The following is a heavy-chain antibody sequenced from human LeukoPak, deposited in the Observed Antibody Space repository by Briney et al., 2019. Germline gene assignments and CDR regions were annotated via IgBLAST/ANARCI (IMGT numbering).Heavy chain of an antibody. Sequence: ASVKVSCKASGYIFTGYYIHWVRQAPGQGLEWMGWINPNSGGTDYAQKFQGRVIMTRDTSITTAYMELNSLISDDTAVYYCARGXXIFGVVIPTFFDSWGQGTLVXVSS. J-gene: IGHJ4*02. D-gene: IGHD3-3*01. CDR1: GYIFTGYY. CDR2: INPNSGGT. V-gene: IGHV1-2*02. CDR3: ARGXXIFGVVIPTFFDS.